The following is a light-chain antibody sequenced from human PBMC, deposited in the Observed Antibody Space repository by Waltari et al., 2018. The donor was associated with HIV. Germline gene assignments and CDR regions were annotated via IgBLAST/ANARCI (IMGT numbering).Light chain of an antibody. J-gene: IGLJ2*01. CDR3: AAWDDTLNGHVI. CDR2: SNN. V-gene: IGLV1-44*01. Sequence: QSVLTQPPSLSGPPGQTVSLPCSGSSTNIGTKAVNWYQHPSGQSPKLIIYSNNQRPSGVPYRFSGSKSDTSASLAISGLQFDDEADYYCAAWDDTLNGHVIFGGGTKVTVL. CDR1: STNIGTKA.